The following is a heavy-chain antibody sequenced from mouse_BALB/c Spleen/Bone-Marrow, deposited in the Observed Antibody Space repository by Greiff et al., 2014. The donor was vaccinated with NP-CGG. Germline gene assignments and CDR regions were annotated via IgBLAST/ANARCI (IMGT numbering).Heavy chain of an antibody. CDR1: GYTFTSYW. V-gene: IGHV1S81*02. CDR3: AGAVYWCYDV. CDR2: INPSNGRT. Sequence: QVQLQQSGAELVKPGASVKLSCKASGYTFTSYWMHWAKQRPGQGLEWIGEINPSNGRTNYVEKFKSKATLSGDKSSSTVYMQLSSLSSEDSAVYYCAGAVYWCYDVWGSGTTVTVSA. J-gene: IGHJ1*01.